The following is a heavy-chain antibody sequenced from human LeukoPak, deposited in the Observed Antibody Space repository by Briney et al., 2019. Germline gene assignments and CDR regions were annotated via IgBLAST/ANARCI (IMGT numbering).Heavy chain of an antibody. CDR1: GFTFSNYA. V-gene: IGHV3-23*01. CDR2: ISGSTGST. CDR3: AKDAAGPEY. D-gene: IGHD6-13*01. Sequence: PGGSLRLSCAASGFTFSNYAMNWVRQAPGKGLEWVSLISGSTGSTYYADSVKGRFSISRDNSKNTVYLQMNSLRAEDTAVYYCAKDAAGPEYWGQGTLVTVSS. J-gene: IGHJ4*02.